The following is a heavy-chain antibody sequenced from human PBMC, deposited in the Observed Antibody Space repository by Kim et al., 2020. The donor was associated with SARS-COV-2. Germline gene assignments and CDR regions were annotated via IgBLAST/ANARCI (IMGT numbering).Heavy chain of an antibody. J-gene: IGHJ5*02. V-gene: IGHV4-34*01. CDR3: ARGRITGTTGWFDP. Sequence: TPALKSRVTISVDTSKNQFSLQLSAVTAADTAVYYCARGRITGTTGWFDPWGQGTLVTVSS. D-gene: IGHD1-7*01.